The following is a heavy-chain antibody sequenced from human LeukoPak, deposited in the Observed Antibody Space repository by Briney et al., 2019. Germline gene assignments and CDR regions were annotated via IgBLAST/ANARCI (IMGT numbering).Heavy chain of an antibody. D-gene: IGHD4-11*01. J-gene: IGHJ2*01. CDR1: EFTLKDYW. CDR2: INSDGSSA. CDR3: ERGSPTPNSRYFDL. Sequence: GGSLRLSCEASEFTLKDYWMHFVRQGPGKGRVWVSRINSDGSSASYAYSVKRRFTISRDNAKNTLYLQMNSLRGEDTAVYYCERGSPTPNSRYFDLWGRGTLVTVSS. V-gene: IGHV3-74*01.